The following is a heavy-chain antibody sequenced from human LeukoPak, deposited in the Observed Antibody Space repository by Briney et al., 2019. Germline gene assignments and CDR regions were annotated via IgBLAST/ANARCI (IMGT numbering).Heavy chain of an antibody. CDR1: GGSFSGYY. D-gene: IGHD3-22*01. J-gene: IGHJ4*02. CDR3: ARDGGYYDSSGYFDY. V-gene: IGHV4-34*01. Sequence: SETLSLTCAVYGGSFSGYYWSWIRQSPGKGLEWIGYIYYSGSTYYNPSLKSRVTISVDTSKNQFSLKLSSVTAADTAVYYCARDGGYYDSSGYFDYWGQGTLVTVSS. CDR2: IYYSGST.